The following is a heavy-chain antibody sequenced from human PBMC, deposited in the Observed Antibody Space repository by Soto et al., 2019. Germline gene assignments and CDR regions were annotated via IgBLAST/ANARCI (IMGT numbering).Heavy chain of an antibody. Sequence: GGSLRLSCVGSGFTFSNYSINWVRQAPGKGLEWVSSISSRSDIYYADSVKGRFTISRDNAKNSVSLQMNSLRAEDTAVYYCAREYTAWPLAYGLDVWGQGTTVTVS. CDR3: AREYTAWPLAYGLDV. V-gene: IGHV3-21*01. D-gene: IGHD2-2*02. CDR2: ISSRSDI. CDR1: GFTFSNYS. J-gene: IGHJ6*02.